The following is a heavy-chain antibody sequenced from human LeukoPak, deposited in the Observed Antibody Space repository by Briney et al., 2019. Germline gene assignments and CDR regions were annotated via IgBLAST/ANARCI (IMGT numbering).Heavy chain of an antibody. J-gene: IGHJ4*02. CDR2: INHSGST. D-gene: IGHD3-9*01. V-gene: IGHV4-34*01. Sequence: SETLSLTCAVYGGSFSGYYWSWIRQPPGKGLEWIGEINHSGSTNYNPSLKSRVTISVDTSKNQFSLKLSSVTAADTAVYYCARGARTGYQDYWGQGTLVTVSS. CDR3: ARGARTGYQDY. CDR1: GGSFSGYY.